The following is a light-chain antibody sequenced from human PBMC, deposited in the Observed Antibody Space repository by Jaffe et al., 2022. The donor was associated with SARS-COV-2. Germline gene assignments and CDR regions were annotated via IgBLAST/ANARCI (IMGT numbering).Light chain of an antibody. CDR2: WAS. J-gene: IGKJ1*01. CDR1: QSVLYSSSSNNKNC. V-gene: IGKV4-1*01. Sequence: DIVMTQSPDSLAVSLGERATINCKSSQSVLYSSSSNNKNCLAWYQQKPGQPPKLLIYWASTRESGVPDRFSGSESGSVFTLTISGLQAEDVAVYYCQQYYSAPWTFGQGTKVEIK. CDR3: QQYYSAPWT.